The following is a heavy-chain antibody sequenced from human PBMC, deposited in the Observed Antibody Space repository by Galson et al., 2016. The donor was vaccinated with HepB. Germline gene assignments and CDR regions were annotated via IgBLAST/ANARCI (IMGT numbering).Heavy chain of an antibody. J-gene: IGHJ4*02. D-gene: IGHD6-13*01. CDR2: INHGGRT. V-gene: IGHV4-34*01. Sequence: LSLTCAVYGGSLSGYYWSWIRQPPGKGLEWIGEINHGGRTNYNPSLKSRVTISIDTSKNNFSLKLTSVIAADTAVYYCTRRWAYSWYGKKYFDNWGQGTLVTVSS. CDR1: GGSLSGYY. CDR3: TRRWAYSWYGKKYFDN.